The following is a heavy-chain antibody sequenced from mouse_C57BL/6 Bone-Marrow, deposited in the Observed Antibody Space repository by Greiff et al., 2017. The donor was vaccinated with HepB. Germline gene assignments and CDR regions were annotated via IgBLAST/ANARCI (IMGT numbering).Heavy chain of an antibody. V-gene: IGHV5-12*01. D-gene: IGHD1-1*01. CDR1: GFTFSDYY. J-gene: IGHJ3*01. Sequence: EVKLVESGGGLVQPGGSLKLSCAASGFTFSDYYMYWVRQTPGKRLEWVAYISNGGGSTYYPDTVKGRFTISRDNAKNTLYLQMSRLKSEDTAMYYCARHEVYYGSPLAYWGQGTLVTVSA. CDR3: ARHEVYYGSPLAY. CDR2: ISNGGGST.